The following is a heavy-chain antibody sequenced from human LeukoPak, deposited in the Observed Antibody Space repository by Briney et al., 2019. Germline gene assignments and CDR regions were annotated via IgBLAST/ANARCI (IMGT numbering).Heavy chain of an antibody. CDR2: ISGTSNYI. CDR3: ASSGPIAVAFFDY. CDR1: GFTFSSYS. D-gene: IGHD6-19*01. Sequence: GGSLRLSCAASGFTFSSYSRHWVRQAPGKGREWVSSISGTSNYIYYGDSGKGRFTISRDDAKNSQYLQMNSLRAEDTAVYYCASSGPIAVAFFDYWGQGILVTVSS. V-gene: IGHV3-21*01. J-gene: IGHJ4*02.